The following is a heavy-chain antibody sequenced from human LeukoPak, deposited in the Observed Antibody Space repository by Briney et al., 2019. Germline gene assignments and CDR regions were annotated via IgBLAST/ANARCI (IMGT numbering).Heavy chain of an antibody. CDR1: GGSISSSSYY. Sequence: ETLSLTCTVSGGSISSSSYYWGWIRQPPGKGLEWVSVIYRGGETYYADSVKGRFTISRDNSENTLYLQMNSLRAEDTALYYCATYSSSNAREFQHWGQGTLVTVSA. V-gene: IGHV3-53*01. D-gene: IGHD2-2*01. CDR2: IYRGGET. CDR3: ATYSSSNAREFQH. J-gene: IGHJ1*01.